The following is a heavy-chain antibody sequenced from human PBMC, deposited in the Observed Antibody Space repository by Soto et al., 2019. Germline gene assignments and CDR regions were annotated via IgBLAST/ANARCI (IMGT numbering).Heavy chain of an antibody. CDR2: FDPEDGET. V-gene: IGHV1-24*01. J-gene: IGHJ4*02. D-gene: IGHD5-18*01. Sequence: ASVKVSCKVSGYTLTELSMHWVRQAPGKGLEWMGGFDPEDGETIYAQKFQGRVTMTEDTSTDTAYMELSSLRSEDTAVYYCATVPPPKYSYGYYFDYWGQGTLVTVSS. CDR1: GYTLTELS. CDR3: ATVPPPKYSYGYYFDY.